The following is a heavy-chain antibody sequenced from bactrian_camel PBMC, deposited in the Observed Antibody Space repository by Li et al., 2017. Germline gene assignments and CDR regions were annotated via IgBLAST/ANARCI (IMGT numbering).Heavy chain of an antibody. Sequence: HVQLVESGGGLVQPGGSLRLSCATSGFTFSGLGMSWVRQAPGKGLEWVSNIYSDGSGTYYAESVKGRFTISRDNAKNTLYLEMNSLKSEDTALYYCVTSYCGSGEYCYTVRRGGFGHWGQGTQVTVS. J-gene: IGHJ4*01. CDR3: VTSYCGSGEYCYTVRRGGFGH. D-gene: IGHD2*01. CDR2: IYSDGSGT. CDR1: GFTFSGLG. V-gene: IGHV3S7*01.